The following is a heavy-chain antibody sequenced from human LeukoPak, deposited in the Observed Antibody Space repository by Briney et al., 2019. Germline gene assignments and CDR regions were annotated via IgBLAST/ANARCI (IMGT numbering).Heavy chain of an antibody. V-gene: IGHV4-4*07. Sequence: PSETLSLTCTVSGGSISSYYWSWIRQPAGKGLEWIGRIYTSGSTNYNPSLKSRVTMSLDTSKNQFSLKLTSMTAADTAVYYCASSTGQLLFGRFDYWGQGTLVTVSS. CDR3: ASSTGQLLFGRFDY. CDR1: GGSISSYY. J-gene: IGHJ4*02. CDR2: IYTSGST. D-gene: IGHD1-26*01.